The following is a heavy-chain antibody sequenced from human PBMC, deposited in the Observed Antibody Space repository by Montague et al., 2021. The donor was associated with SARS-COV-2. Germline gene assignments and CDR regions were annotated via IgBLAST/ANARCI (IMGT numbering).Heavy chain of an antibody. J-gene: IGHJ4*01. CDR2: INHSGST. CDR3: ARGGRQWLVIGPRYYFDY. CDR1: GGSFSGYH. D-gene: IGHD6-19*01. V-gene: IGHV4-34*01. Sequence: SETLSLTCAVYGGSFSGYHWSWIRQPPGKGLEWMGEINHSGSTNYNPYLKRRVTISVDTSKNQFSLNLSSVPAADTAVYYCARGGRQWLVIGPRYYFDYWGQGTLVTVSS.